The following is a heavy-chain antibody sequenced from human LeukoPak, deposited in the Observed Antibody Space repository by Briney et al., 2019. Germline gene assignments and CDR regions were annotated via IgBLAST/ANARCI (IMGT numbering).Heavy chain of an antibody. CDR3: AKQLRVYYYMDV. V-gene: IGHV3-48*03. CDR2: ISSSGSTI. CDR1: GFTFSSYE. J-gene: IGHJ6*03. Sequence: PGGSLRLSCAASGFTFSSYEMNWVRQAPGKGLEWVSYISSSGSTIYYADSVKGRFTISRDNSKNTVYLQMNSLRAEDTAVYYCAKQLRVYYYMDVWGKGTTVTVSS. D-gene: IGHD1-1*01.